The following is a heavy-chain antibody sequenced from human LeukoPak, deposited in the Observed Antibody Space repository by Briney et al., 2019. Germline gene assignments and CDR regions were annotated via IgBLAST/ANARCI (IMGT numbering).Heavy chain of an antibody. Sequence: GRSLRLSCAASGFTFSGYAMHWVRQAPGKGLEWVALISYDGGSNKYYADSVKGRFTISRDNSKNTLCLQMNSLRAEDTAVYYCAREGRGHLVGYWGQGTLVTVSS. CDR2: ISYDGGSNK. J-gene: IGHJ4*02. CDR3: AREGRGHLVGY. D-gene: IGHD6-6*01. V-gene: IGHV3-30-3*01. CDR1: GFTFSGYA.